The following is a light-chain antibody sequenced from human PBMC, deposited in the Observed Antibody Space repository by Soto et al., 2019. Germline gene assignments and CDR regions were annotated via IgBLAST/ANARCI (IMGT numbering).Light chain of an antibody. CDR1: QSVTNS. CDR3: QQRRT. J-gene: IGKJ1*01. CDR2: HAS. Sequence: EIVLTQSPAILSLCPGERATLSCRASQSVTNSLAWYQQKPGQAPRLLIYHASNRATGVPARFSGSGSGTDFTLTISSLEPADFAVYYCQQRRTFGQGTKVEIK. V-gene: IGKV3-11*01.